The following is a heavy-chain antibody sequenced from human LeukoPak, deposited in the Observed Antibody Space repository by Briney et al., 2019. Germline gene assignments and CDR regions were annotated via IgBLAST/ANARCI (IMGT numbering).Heavy chain of an antibody. CDR1: GGSFSGYS. J-gene: IGHJ3*02. V-gene: IGHV4-34*01. Sequence: SETLSLTCAVYGGSFSGYSWSWIRQPPGKGLEWIGLINHSGSTYYNPSLKSRVTISVDTSKNQFSLKLSSVTAADTAVYYCARRLYGDRIKNAFDIWGQGTMVTVSS. CDR3: ARRLYGDRIKNAFDI. CDR2: INHSGST. D-gene: IGHD4-17*01.